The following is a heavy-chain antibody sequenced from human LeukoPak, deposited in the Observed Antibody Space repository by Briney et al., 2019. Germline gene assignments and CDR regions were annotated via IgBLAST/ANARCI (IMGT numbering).Heavy chain of an antibody. CDR1: GGSISSYC. J-gene: IGHJ3*02. Sequence: TSETLSLTCTVSGGSISSYCWSWIRQPPGKGLEWIGYIYYSGSTNYNPSLKSRVTISVDTSKNQFSLKLSSVTAADTAVYYCARIMVAVAGTISAFDIWGQGTMVTVSS. V-gene: IGHV4-59*01. CDR2: IYYSGST. D-gene: IGHD6-19*01. CDR3: ARIMVAVAGTISAFDI.